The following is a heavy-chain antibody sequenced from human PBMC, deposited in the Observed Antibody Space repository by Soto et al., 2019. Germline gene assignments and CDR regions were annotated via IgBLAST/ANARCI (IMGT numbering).Heavy chain of an antibody. D-gene: IGHD2-15*01. Sequence: ASVKVSCKDSGYTFTSYGISWVRQAPGQGLEWMGWISAYNGNTNYAQKLQGRVTMTTDTSTSTAYMELRSLRSDDTAVYYCARSYCSGGSCYLLDYWGQGTLVTVSS. CDR1: GYTFTSYG. V-gene: IGHV1-18*04. CDR3: ARSYCSGGSCYLLDY. J-gene: IGHJ4*02. CDR2: ISAYNGNT.